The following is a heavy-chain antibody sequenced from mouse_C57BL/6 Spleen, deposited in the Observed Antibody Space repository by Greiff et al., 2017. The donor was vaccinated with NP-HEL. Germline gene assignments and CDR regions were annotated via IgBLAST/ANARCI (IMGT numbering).Heavy chain of an antibody. D-gene: IGHD2-3*01. CDR1: GFTFSSYA. Sequence: EVNVVESGGGLVKPGGSLKLSCAASGFTFSSYAMSWVRQTPEKRLEWVATISDGGSYTYYPDNVKGRFTISRDNAKNNLYLQMSHLKSEDTAMYYCARGGGYDGYYYAMDYWGQGTSVTVSS. CDR3: ARGGGYDGYYYAMDY. V-gene: IGHV5-4*03. J-gene: IGHJ4*01. CDR2: ISDGGSYT.